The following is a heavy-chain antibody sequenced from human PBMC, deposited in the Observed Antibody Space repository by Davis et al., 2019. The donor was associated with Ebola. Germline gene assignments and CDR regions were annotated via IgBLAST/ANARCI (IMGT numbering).Heavy chain of an antibody. V-gene: IGHV4-39*07. J-gene: IGHJ1*01. CDR3: ARGGYGDYEYFQE. Sequence: SETLSLTCTVSGGSISSSSYYWGWIRQPPGKGLEWIGSIYYSGSTYYNPSLKSRVTMSVDTSKNQFSLRVSFVTAADTAVYYCARGGYGDYEYFQEWGQGTLVTVSS. D-gene: IGHD4-17*01. CDR1: GGSISSSSYY. CDR2: IYYSGST.